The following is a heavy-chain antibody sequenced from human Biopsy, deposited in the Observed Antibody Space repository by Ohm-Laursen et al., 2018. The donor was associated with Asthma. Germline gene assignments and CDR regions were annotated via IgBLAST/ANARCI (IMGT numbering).Heavy chain of an antibody. CDR2: INSVFGTT. D-gene: IGHD2-2*01. V-gene: IGHV1-69*01. CDR1: GGTFNTYV. Sequence: SSVKASCKSLGGTFNTYVIGWVRQAPGQGLEWLGGINSVFGTTTYPQKFQDRVTITADDSTSTVYMELSSLRSEDTAVYYCARKAGSCISRTCYSLDFWGQGTLVTVSS. J-gene: IGHJ4*02. CDR3: ARKAGSCISRTCYSLDF.